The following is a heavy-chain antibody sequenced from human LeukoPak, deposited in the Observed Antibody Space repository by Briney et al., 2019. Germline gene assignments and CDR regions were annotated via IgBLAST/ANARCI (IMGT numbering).Heavy chain of an antibody. J-gene: IGHJ4*02. CDR2: IKQDGSEK. CDR3: ARAIKAVAGTFHRDYYFDY. Sequence: GGSLRLSCVASGFTFSSYWMSWVRQAPGKGLECVADIKQDGSEKYYVDSVKGRFTISRDNAKNSLYLQMNSLRAEDTAVYYCARAIKAVAGTFHRDYYFDYWGQGTLVTVSS. V-gene: IGHV3-7*01. D-gene: IGHD6-19*01. CDR1: GFTFSSYW.